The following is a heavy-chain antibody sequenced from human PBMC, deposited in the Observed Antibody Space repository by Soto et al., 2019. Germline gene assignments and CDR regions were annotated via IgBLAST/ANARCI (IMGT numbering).Heavy chain of an antibody. J-gene: IGHJ4*02. V-gene: IGHV1-18*04. Sequence: QVQLVQSGAEVKKPGASVKVSCKASGYTFTIYGISWVRQAPGQGLEWMGRISGYNGNTDYAQNLQDRVTLTTDASTSSVYMELGSLRSDDTAVYYCARVDYYDSSGYYGYWGQGTLITVSS. CDR3: ARVDYYDSSGYYGY. D-gene: IGHD3-22*01. CDR1: GYTFTIYG. CDR2: ISGYNGNT.